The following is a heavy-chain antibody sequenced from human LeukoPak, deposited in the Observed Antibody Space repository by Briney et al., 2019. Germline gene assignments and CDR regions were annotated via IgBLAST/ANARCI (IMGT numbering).Heavy chain of an antibody. V-gene: IGHV4-4*07. CDR2: IYNDGST. J-gene: IGHJ5*02. CDR3: AKAGGGTFDP. CDR1: GAHIYNFY. D-gene: IGHD3-16*01. Sequence: KPSETLSLTCTVSGAHIYNFYWIWLRQPAGKGLEWIGHIYNDGSTKYNPSLKSRVTLSADVSKDQFSLNLTSVTAADTAVYYCAKAGGGTFDPWGPGTLVIVSS.